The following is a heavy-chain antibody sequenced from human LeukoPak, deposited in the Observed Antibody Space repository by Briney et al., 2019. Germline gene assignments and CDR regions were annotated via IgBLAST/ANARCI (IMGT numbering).Heavy chain of an antibody. CDR3: AKDRGSSPSYFDY. CDR2: ISGSGGST. J-gene: IGHJ4*02. D-gene: IGHD1-26*01. Sequence: GTLSLTCAVSGGSISSSNWWSWVRQPPGKGLEWVSAISGSGGSTYYADSVKGRFTISRDNSKNTLYLQMNSLRAEDTAVYYWAKDRGSSPSYFDYWGQGTLVPVSS. V-gene: IGHV3-23*01. CDR1: GGSISSSN.